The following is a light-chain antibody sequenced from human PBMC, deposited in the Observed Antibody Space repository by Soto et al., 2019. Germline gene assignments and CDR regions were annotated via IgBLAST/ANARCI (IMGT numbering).Light chain of an antibody. V-gene: IGKV2-30*01. CDR1: QSLEYSDGKTY. CDR2: KVS. J-gene: IGKJ1*01. CDR3: MQALQTPRT. Sequence: DAVLTQSPLSLPVTPGQPASISCRSSQSLEYSDGKTYLNWYQQRPGQSPRRLIYKVSNRDFGVPDRFSGSGSGTAFTLEISRVEAEDVGVYYCMQALQTPRTFGQGTKVDIK.